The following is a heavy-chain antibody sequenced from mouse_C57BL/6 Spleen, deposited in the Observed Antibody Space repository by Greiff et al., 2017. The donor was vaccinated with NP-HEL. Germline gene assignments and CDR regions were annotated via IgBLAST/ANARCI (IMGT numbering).Heavy chain of an antibody. Sequence: QVQLKQSGAELVKPGASVKLSCKASGYTFTEYTIHWVKQRSGQGLEWIGWFYPGSGSIKYNEKFKDKATLTADKSSSTVYMELSRLTSEDSAVYFCARHEEGSYDYEYYFDYWGQGTTLTVSS. CDR1: GYTFTEYT. J-gene: IGHJ2*01. V-gene: IGHV1-62-2*01. CDR2: FYPGSGSI. CDR3: ARHEEGSYDYEYYFDY. D-gene: IGHD2-4*01.